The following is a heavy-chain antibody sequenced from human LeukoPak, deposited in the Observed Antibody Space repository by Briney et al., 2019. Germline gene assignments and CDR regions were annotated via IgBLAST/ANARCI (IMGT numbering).Heavy chain of an antibody. Sequence: SETLSLTCAVYGGSFSGYYWSWIRQPPGKGLEWIGEINHSGSTNYNPSLKSRVTISVDKSKNQFSLKLSSVTAADTAVYYCARGDYGDSDWGQGTMVTVSS. CDR1: GGSFSGYY. J-gene: IGHJ3*01. CDR3: ARGDYGDSD. V-gene: IGHV4-34*01. CDR2: INHSGST. D-gene: IGHD4-17*01.